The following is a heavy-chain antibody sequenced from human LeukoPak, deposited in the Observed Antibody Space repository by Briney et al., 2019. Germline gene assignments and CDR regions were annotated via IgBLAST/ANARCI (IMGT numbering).Heavy chain of an antibody. CDR2: IYTSGST. J-gene: IGHJ5*02. D-gene: IGHD3-10*01. Sequence: SETLSLTCTVSGGSISSGSYYWSWIRQPAGKGLEWIGRIYTSGSTNYNPSLKSRLTMSVDTSKNQFSLKMRSVTAADTAVYYCARDSGSGYYEAWGQGTLVTVSS. CDR1: GGSISSGSYY. CDR3: ARDSGSGYYEA. V-gene: IGHV4-61*02.